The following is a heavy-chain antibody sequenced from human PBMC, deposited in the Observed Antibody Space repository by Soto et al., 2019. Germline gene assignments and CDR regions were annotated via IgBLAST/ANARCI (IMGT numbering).Heavy chain of an antibody. CDR3: ARAGSGWSAVDY. CDR1: EGSSSGLGCC. V-gene: IGHV4-31*02. CDR2: IYYSGST. D-gene: IGHD6-19*01. J-gene: IGHJ4*02. Sequence: WTVAEGSSSGLGCCCSCIHQHPGKGLEWIGYIYYSGSTYYNPSLKSRVTISVDTSKNQFSLKLSSVTAADTAVYYCARAGSGWSAVDYWGQGTLVTVSS.